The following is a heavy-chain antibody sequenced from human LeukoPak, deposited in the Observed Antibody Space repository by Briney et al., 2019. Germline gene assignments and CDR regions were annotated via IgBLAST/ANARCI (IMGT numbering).Heavy chain of an antibody. Sequence: GGSLRLSCAASGFTFSNAWMSWVRQAPGKGRKWVGRIKSKTDGGTTDYAAPVKGRFTISRDDSKNTLYLQMNSLKTEDTAVYYCTTEIKWELLANWGQGTLVTVSS. CDR1: GFTFSNAW. D-gene: IGHD1-26*01. V-gene: IGHV3-15*01. CDR3: TTEIKWELLAN. J-gene: IGHJ4*02. CDR2: IKSKTDGGTT.